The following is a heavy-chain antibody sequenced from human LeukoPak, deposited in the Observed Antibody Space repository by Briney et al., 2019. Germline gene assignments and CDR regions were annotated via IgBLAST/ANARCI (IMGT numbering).Heavy chain of an antibody. CDR2: IQYDGSKK. V-gene: IGHV3-30*02. CDR1: GFTFSSYG. D-gene: IGHD2-8*01. CDR3: AKLKVSLNDVFDI. Sequence: GGSLRLSCAASGFTFSSYGIHWVRQAPGKGLEWVAYIQYDGSKKYYADSVKGRFTISRDNSKNTLYLEMNSLRAEDTAVYYCAKLKVSLNDVFDIWGQGTMVTVSS. J-gene: IGHJ3*02.